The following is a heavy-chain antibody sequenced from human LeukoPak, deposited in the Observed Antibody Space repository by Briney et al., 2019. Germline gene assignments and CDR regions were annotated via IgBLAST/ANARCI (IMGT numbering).Heavy chain of an antibody. D-gene: IGHD3-22*01. CDR1: GLTFTSYA. CDR2: ISGRGDTT. V-gene: IGHV3-23*01. Sequence: GGSLRLSCAASGLTFTSYAMFWVRQAPGKGLEWVSVISGRGDTTYYADPVKGRFTISRDISKNTLFLQMNSLRAEDTAVYYSAKGMWDTMSDFEYWGQGTLVTVSS. J-gene: IGHJ4*02. CDR3: AKGMWDTMSDFEY.